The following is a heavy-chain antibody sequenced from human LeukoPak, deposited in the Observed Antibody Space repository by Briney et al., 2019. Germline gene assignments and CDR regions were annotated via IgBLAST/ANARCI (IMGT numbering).Heavy chain of an antibody. D-gene: IGHD3-22*01. V-gene: IGHV4-39*01. CDR3: ARQGYTMIAIDY. CDR2: IYYSGRT. J-gene: IGHJ4*02. CDR1: GGSISSSTYH. Sequence: SETLSLTCSVSGGSISSSTYHWGWIRQPPGKGLEWVGTIYYSGRTYYNPSLKSRVTISVDTSKNQFSLKLSSVTAADTAVYYCARQGYTMIAIDYWGQGTLVTVSS.